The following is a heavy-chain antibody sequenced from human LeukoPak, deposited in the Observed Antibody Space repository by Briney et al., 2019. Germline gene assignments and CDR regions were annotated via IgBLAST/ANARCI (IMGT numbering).Heavy chain of an antibody. CDR3: ARDHPAVVAATTFDY. CDR2: ISYDGSNK. J-gene: IGHJ4*02. V-gene: IGHV3-30*04. Sequence: PGGSLRLSCAASGFTFSSYAMHWVRQAPGKGLEWVAVISYDGSNKYYADSVKGRSTISRDNSKNTLYLQMNSLRAEDTAVYYCARDHPAVVAATTFDYWGQGTLVTVSS. CDR1: GFTFSSYA. D-gene: IGHD2-15*01.